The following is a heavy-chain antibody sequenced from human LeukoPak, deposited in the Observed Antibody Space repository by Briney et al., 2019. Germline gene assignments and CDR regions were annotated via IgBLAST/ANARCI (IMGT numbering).Heavy chain of an antibody. CDR1: GFTFSDSA. CDR2: IRSKADSYAT. D-gene: IGHD6-19*01. J-gene: IGHJ4*02. CDR3: TREYSSGWPFDF. Sequence: GGSLRLSCAASGFTFSDSAIHWGRQATGKGLEWVGRIRSKADSYATTYAASLKGRFTISRDDSRNRAYLQMSSLRTEDTAVYYCTREYSSGWPFDFWGQGTLVTVSS. V-gene: IGHV3-73*01.